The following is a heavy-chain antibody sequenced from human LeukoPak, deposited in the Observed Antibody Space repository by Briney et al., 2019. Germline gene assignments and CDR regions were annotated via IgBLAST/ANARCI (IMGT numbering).Heavy chain of an antibody. CDR2: ISGSGGST. J-gene: IGHJ4*02. Sequence: GGSLRLSCAASGFTFSSYAMSWVRQAPGKGLEWVSAISGSGGSTYYADSVKGRFTISRDNSKNTLYLQMNSLRAEDTAVYYCARDLSGTTYWAYYFDYWGQGTLVTVSS. CDR3: ARDLSGTTYWAYYFDY. CDR1: GFTFSSYA. V-gene: IGHV3-23*01. D-gene: IGHD1-1*01.